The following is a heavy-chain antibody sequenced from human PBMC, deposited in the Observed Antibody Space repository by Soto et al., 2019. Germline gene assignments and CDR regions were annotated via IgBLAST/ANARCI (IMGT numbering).Heavy chain of an antibody. CDR1: GFTFSSYS. Sequence: EVQLVESGGGLVQPGGSLRLSCAASGFTFSSYSMNWVRQAPGKGLEWVSYISSSSSTIYYADSVKGRFTISRDNAKNSLYLQINSLRDEDTAVYYCARINYDYVWGGYRSYYFDYWGQGTLVTVSS. D-gene: IGHD3-16*02. CDR2: ISSSSSTI. J-gene: IGHJ4*02. V-gene: IGHV3-48*02. CDR3: ARINYDYVWGGYRSYYFDY.